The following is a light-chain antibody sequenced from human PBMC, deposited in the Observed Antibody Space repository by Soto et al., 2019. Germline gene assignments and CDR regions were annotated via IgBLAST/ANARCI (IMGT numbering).Light chain of an antibody. V-gene: IGKV3-20*01. CDR3: QQYGSSPPRT. J-gene: IGKJ1*01. CDR2: GAS. CDR1: QSVSSSY. Sequence: EIVLTQSPGTLSLSPGERATLSCRASQSVSSSYLAWYQQKPGQAPRLLIYGASSRATGIPDRFSGSGSGTDFTLTISRPEPEDFAVYYSQQYGSSPPRTVGQGTKVQIK.